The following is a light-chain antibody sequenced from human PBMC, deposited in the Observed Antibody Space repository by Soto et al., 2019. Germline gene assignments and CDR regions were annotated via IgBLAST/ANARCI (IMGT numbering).Light chain of an antibody. CDR3: QQYNKWPPWT. J-gene: IGKJ1*01. Sequence: EIVMTHSPATLSVTPGERATLSCRASQSVSSNVAWYQQKPGQAPRLLIYSVSTRAAGIPARFSGSGSGTEFTLTINSLQAEDFAIYYCQQYNKWPPWTFGQGTKVDIK. V-gene: IGKV3-15*01. CDR2: SVS. CDR1: QSVSSN.